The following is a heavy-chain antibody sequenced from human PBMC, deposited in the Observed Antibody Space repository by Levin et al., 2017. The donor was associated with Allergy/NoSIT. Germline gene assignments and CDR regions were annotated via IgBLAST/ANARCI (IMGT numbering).Heavy chain of an antibody. J-gene: IGHJ6*02. D-gene: IGHD6-13*01. V-gene: IGHV3-7*01. CDR3: AGTRYSNSWGFYYYGMDV. Sequence: PGGSLRLSCAASRFTFTNYWMNWVRQAPGKGLEWVANIKQDGSEKYYVDSVKGRFTTSRDNAKNSLYLQMNSLRAEDTAVYYCAGTRYSNSWGFYYYGMDVWGQGTTVTVSS. CDR1: RFTFTNYW. CDR2: IKQDGSEK.